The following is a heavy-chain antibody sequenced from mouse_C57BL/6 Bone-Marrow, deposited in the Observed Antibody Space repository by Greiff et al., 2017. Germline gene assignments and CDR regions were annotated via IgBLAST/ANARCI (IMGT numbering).Heavy chain of an antibody. J-gene: IGHJ3*01. D-gene: IGHD1-1*01. CDR3: TTTVVEGTWFAY. Sequence: VQLQQSGAELVRPGASVKLSCTASGFNIKDDYMHWVKQRPEQGLEWIGWIDPENGDTEYASKFQGKATITADTSSNTAYLQLSSLTSEDPAVYYCTTTVVEGTWFAYWGQGTLVTVSA. CDR1: GFNIKDDY. CDR2: IDPENGDT. V-gene: IGHV14-4*01.